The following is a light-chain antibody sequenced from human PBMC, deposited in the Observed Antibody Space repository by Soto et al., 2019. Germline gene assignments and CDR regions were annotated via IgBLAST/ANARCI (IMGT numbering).Light chain of an antibody. Sequence: DIQMTQSPSTLSGSVGDRPTITCRASQTISSWLAWYQQKPGKXPKXXIYKASTLKSGVPSRFSGSGSGTDFTLNISRLEPEDGEVYYCQQYGSIPWTFGQGTKVDIK. CDR1: QTISSW. J-gene: IGKJ1*01. V-gene: IGKV1-5*03. CDR3: QQYGSIPWT. CDR2: KAS.